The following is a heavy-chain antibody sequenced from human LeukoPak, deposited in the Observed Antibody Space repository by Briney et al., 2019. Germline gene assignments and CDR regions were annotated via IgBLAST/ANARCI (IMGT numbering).Heavy chain of an antibody. Sequence: GGSLRLSCAASGFTFSNAWMSWVRQAPGKGLEWVSAISGSGGSTYYADSVKGRFTISRDNSKNTLYLQMNSLRAEDTAVYYCAKLHSSGYYWGQGTMVTVSS. D-gene: IGHD3-22*01. CDR2: ISGSGGST. V-gene: IGHV3-23*01. CDR3: AKLHSSGYY. CDR1: GFTFSNAW. J-gene: IGHJ3*01.